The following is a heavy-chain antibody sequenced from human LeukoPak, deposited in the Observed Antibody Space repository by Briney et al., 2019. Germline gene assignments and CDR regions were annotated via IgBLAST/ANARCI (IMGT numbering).Heavy chain of an antibody. CDR2: INHSGST. Sequence: PSETLSLTCAVYGGSFSGYYWSWIRQPPGKGLEWIGEINHSGSTNYNPSLKSRVTISVDTSKNQFSLKLSSVTAADTAVYYCARSERIAVAGLPDYWGQGTLVTVSS. CDR1: GGSFSGYY. CDR3: ARSERIAVAGLPDY. V-gene: IGHV4-34*01. J-gene: IGHJ4*02. D-gene: IGHD6-19*01.